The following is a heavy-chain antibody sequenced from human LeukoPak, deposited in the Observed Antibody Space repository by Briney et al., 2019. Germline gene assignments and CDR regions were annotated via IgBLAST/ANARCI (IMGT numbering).Heavy chain of an antibody. Sequence: SETLSLTCTVSGGSISSYYCSWIRQPPGKGLEWIGYIYYTGSTNYSPSLKSRVTISLDTSKNHFSLKLSSVTAADTAVYYCARKLGSYYDSTDSIDAFDIWGQGTMVTVSS. CDR2: IYYTGST. CDR3: ARKLGSYYDSTDSIDAFDI. J-gene: IGHJ3*02. V-gene: IGHV4-59*01. CDR1: GGSISSYY. D-gene: IGHD3-22*01.